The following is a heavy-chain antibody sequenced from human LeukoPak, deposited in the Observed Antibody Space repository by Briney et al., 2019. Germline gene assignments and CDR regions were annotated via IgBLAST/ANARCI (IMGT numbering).Heavy chain of an antibody. V-gene: IGHV3-20*04. CDR2: IKWNGGST. CDR3: AELGITMIGGV. D-gene: IGHD3-10*02. Sequence: GGSLRLSCATSGFSFDDYGMSWVRQAPGKGLEWVSGIKWNGGSTGYADSVKGRFTISRDNAKNSLYLQMNSLRAEDTAVYYCAELGITMIGGVWGKGTTVTISS. J-gene: IGHJ6*04. CDR1: GFSFDDYG.